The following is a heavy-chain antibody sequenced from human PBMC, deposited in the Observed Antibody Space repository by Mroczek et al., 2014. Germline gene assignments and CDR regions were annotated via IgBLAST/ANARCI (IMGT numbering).Heavy chain of an antibody. CDR3: ARDRQRAGVGAFDI. V-gene: IGHV4-4*07. CDR2: IYTSGST. Sequence: QVQLQESGPGLVKPSETLSLTCTVSGGSISSYYWSWIRQPAGKGLEWIGRIYTSGSTNYNPSLKSRVTMSVDTSKNQFSLKLSSVTAADTAVYYCARDRQRAGVGAFDIWGQGTMVTVSS. J-gene: IGHJ3*02. CDR1: GGSISSYY. D-gene: IGHD3-16*01.